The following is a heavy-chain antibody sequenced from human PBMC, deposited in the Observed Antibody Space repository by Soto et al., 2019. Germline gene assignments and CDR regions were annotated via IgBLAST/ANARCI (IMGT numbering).Heavy chain of an antibody. CDR1: GGSISSSNW. CDR3: ARSTVSPNWLDP. J-gene: IGHJ5*02. Sequence: SETLSLTCAVSGGSISSSNWWGWVRQPPGKGLEWIGEIYHSGSTNYNPSLKSRVTISVDKSKNQFSLKLSSVTAADTAVYYCARSTVSPNWLDPWGQGALVTVSS. D-gene: IGHD4-4*01. CDR2: IYHSGST. V-gene: IGHV4-4*02.